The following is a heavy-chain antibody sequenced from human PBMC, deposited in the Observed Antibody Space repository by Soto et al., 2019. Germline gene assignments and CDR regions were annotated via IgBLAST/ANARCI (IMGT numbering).Heavy chain of an antibody. CDR3: TRSYCSGNSCYSNDAFDI. CDR1: GYKFTTYF. V-gene: IGHV1-46*01. Sequence: ASVKVSCNASGYKFTTYFIHWVRQAPGQGLEWMGMIHPSGDTGYAQKFRGRVTMTIDTSTTTAYMELSRLRSDDTAVYYCTRSYCSGNSCYSNDAFDIWGQGTMVTVSS. D-gene: IGHD2-15*01. J-gene: IGHJ3*02. CDR2: IHPSGDT.